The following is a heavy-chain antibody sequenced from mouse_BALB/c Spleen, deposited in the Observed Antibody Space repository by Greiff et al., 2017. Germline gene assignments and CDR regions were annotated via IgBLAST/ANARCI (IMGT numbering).Heavy chain of an antibody. D-gene: IGHD3-2*01. Sequence: QVQLQQSGPGLVAPSQSLSITCTVSGFSLTSYGVHWVRQPPGKGLEWLGVIWAGGSTNYNSALMSRLSISKDNSKSQVFLKMNSLQTDDTSMYYCARDRGRQLELQYAMDYGGQGTSVTVSS. CDR2: IWAGGST. V-gene: IGHV2-9*02. CDR1: GFSLTSYG. CDR3: ARDRGRQLELQYAMDY. J-gene: IGHJ4*01.